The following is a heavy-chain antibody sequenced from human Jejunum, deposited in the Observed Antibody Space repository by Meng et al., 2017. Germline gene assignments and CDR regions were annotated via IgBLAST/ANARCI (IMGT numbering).Heavy chain of an antibody. J-gene: IGHJ5*02. V-gene: IGHV1-18*01. D-gene: IGHD5-24*01. CDR2: ISGYNSNT. Sequence: QVQLVHSGPEVKKTGASVKVSCKASGYTFTNYGISWVRQAPGQGPEWLGWISGYNSNTKYAQNFQDRVTMTTDTSTTTAYMELTSLTSDDTAIYYCARDKRDGYNSPPWWFDPWGQGTLVTVSS. CDR1: GYTFTNYG. CDR3: ARDKRDGYNSPPWWFDP.